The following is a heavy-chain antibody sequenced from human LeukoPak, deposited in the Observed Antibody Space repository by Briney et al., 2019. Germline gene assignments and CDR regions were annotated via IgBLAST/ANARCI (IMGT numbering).Heavy chain of an antibody. V-gene: IGHV4-30-4*01. CDR1: GGSISSGDYY. CDR2: IYYSGST. CDR3: ARAVVTIFGVVIDGGWFDP. D-gene: IGHD3-3*01. Sequence: SQTLSLTGTGSGGSISSGDYYWSWIRQPPGKGLEWIGYIYYSGSTYYNPSLKSRVTISVDTSKNQFSLKLSSVTAADTAVYYCARAVVTIFGVVIDGGWFDPWGQGTLVTVSS. J-gene: IGHJ5*02.